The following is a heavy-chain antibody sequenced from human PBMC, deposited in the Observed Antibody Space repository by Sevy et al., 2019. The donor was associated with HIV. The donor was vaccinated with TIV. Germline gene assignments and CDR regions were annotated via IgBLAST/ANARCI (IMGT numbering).Heavy chain of an antibody. CDR2: INCNGGST. J-gene: IGHJ4*02. V-gene: IGHV3-20*04. CDR1: GFTFDDYG. D-gene: IGHD3-22*01. Sequence: GGSLRLSCAASGFTFDDYGMSWVRQAPGKGLEWVSGINCNGGSTGYADSVKGRFTISRDNAKNSLYLQMNSLRAEDTALYYCARSMKDYYDSSGHPFDYWDQGTLVTVSS. CDR3: ARSMKDYYDSSGHPFDY.